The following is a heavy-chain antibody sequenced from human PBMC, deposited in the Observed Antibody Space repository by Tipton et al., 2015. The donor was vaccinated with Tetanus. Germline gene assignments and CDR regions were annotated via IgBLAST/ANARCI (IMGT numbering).Heavy chain of an antibody. V-gene: IGHV3-23*01. D-gene: IGHD1-14*01. J-gene: IGHJ6*04. CDR3: AKEALGVLNL. Sequence: SLRLSCAASGFTLSRYTLNWVRQAPGSGLEWVAAISGSRLTPYYADSVKGRFTISRDNSKNTMSLQLNSLRADDTAIYYCAKEALGVLNLWGKGTTVIVSS. CDR1: GFTLSRYT. CDR2: ISGSRLTP.